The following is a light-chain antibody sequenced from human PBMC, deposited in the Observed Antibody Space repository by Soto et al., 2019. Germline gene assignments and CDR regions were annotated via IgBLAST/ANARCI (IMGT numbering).Light chain of an antibody. CDR2: GNS. CDR1: SSNIGAGYG. Sequence: QPVLTQPPSVSGAPGQRVTISCTGSSSNIGAGYGVHWYQHLPGTAPKLLIYGNSIRPSGVPDRFSGSKSGTSASLAITGLQAEDEADYYCQSYDSSLSAVLFGGGTKVTVL. CDR3: QSYDSSLSAVL. J-gene: IGLJ2*01. V-gene: IGLV1-40*01.